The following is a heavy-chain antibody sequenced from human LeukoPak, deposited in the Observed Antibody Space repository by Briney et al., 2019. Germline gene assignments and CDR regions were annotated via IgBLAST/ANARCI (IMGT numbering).Heavy chain of an antibody. CDR3: YGGYYDSSGYFPFSY. V-gene: IGHV4-34*01. CDR1: GGSFSGYY. J-gene: IGHJ4*02. CDR2: INHSGST. D-gene: IGHD3-22*01. Sequence: SETLSLTCAVYGGSFSGYYWSWIRQPPGKGLEWIGEINHSGSTNYNPSLKSRVTISADTSKNQFSLKLNSVTAADTAVYYCYGGYYDSSGYFPFSYWGQGTLVTVSS.